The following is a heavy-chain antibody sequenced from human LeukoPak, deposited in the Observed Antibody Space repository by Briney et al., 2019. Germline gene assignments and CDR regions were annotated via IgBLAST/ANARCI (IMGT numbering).Heavy chain of an antibody. CDR1: GFTFDDYA. V-gene: IGHV3-9*01. D-gene: IGHD2-15*01. CDR2: ISWNSGSI. J-gene: IGHJ4*02. Sequence: PGRSLRLSCAASGFTFDDYAMHWVRQAPGKGLEWVSGISWNSGSIGYADSVKGRFTISRDNAKNSLYLQMNSLRAEDTAVYYCAKDRGSLDYWGQGTLVTVSS. CDR3: AKDRGSLDY.